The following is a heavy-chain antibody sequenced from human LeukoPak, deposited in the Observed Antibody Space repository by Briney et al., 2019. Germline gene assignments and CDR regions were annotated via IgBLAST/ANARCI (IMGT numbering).Heavy chain of an antibody. V-gene: IGHV3-21*01. CDR1: GFIFSTYS. CDR3: AKAPVTSCRGAYCYPFDY. J-gene: IGHJ4*02. Sequence: PGGSLRLSCAASGFIFSTYSMSWVRQAPGKGLEWVSSISISSTYIYYADSVKGRFTISRDNAKNSLYLQLNSLRAEDTAVYYCAKAPVTSCRGAYCYPFDYWGQGTLVTVSS. D-gene: IGHD2-21*01. CDR2: ISISSTYI.